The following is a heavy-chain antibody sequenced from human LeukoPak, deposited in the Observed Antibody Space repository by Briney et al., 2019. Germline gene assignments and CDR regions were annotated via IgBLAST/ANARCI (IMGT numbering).Heavy chain of an antibody. D-gene: IGHD3-10*01. CDR2: ISGSGGRT. J-gene: IGHJ4*02. CDR1: GFTFSTYA. Sequence: PGGSLRLSCAASGFTFSTYAMNWVRQVPGKGLEWVSTISGSGGRTTYADSVKGRFTIPRDNSKNMLYLQMNSLRGEDTAVYYCAKDRVARGDQLFDYWGQGTLVTVSS. CDR3: AKDRVARGDQLFDY. V-gene: IGHV3-23*01.